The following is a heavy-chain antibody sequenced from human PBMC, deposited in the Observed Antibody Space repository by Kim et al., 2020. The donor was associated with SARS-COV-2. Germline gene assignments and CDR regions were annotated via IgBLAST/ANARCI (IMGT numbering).Heavy chain of an antibody. Sequence: GGSLRLSCAGSGFTFSSYGMSWVRQAPGKGLEWVSASSHHGDITDYAGTMKGRFTISRDNSKNTLYLQMNSLGVDDTALYYCASRGSDYGAYYYWGQGTLVT. CDR2: SSHHGDIT. V-gene: IGHV3-23*01. J-gene: IGHJ4*02. D-gene: IGHD4-17*01. CDR1: GFTFSSYG. CDR3: ASRGSDYGAYYY.